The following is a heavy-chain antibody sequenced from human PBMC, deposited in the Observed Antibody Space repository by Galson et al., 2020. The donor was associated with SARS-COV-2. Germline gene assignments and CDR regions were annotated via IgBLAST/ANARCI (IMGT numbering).Heavy chain of an antibody. CDR1: GGSVSSGSYY. J-gene: IGHJ6*02. D-gene: IGHD6-6*01. CDR2: IYYSGST. Sequence: SETLSLTCTVSGGSVSSGSYYWSWIRQPPGKGLEWIGYIYYSGSTNYNPSLKIRVTISVDTSKNQFSLKLSSVTAADTALYYCARGGEAAHPSYYGMDVWGQGTTVTVSS. CDR3: ARGGEAAHPSYYGMDV. V-gene: IGHV4-61*01.